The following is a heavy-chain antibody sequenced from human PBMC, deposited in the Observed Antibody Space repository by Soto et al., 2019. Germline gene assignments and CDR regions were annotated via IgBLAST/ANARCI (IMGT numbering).Heavy chain of an antibody. D-gene: IGHD2-2*01. CDR3: AAGTGRTDFDY. Sequence: GGSLRLSCAASGFAFSNAWMNWVRQAPGKGLEWVGRIISKTAGGTTDYTAPVKDRFIVSRDDSKNTLYLQMNSLKTEDTAVYYCAAGTGRTDFDYWGQGTLVTVSS. CDR2: IISKTAGGTT. J-gene: IGHJ4*02. V-gene: IGHV3-15*01. CDR1: GFAFSNAW.